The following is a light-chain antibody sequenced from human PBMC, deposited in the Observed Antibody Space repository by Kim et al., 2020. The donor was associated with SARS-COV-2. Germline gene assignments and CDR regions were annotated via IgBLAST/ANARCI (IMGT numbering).Light chain of an antibody. CDR2: DKN. Sequence: SSELTQDPAVSVALGQTVRVTCQGDSLRSYYASWYQQKPGQAPLLVIYDKNNRPSGIPDRFSGSSSGNTAYLTITGAQAEDEADYYCNSRDNSGYHWVFGGGTQLTVL. CDR3: NSRDNSGYHWV. V-gene: IGLV3-19*01. CDR1: SLRSYY. J-gene: IGLJ3*02.